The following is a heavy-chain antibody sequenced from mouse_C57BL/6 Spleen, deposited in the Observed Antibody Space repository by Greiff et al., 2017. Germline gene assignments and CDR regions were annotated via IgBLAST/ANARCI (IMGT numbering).Heavy chain of an antibody. CDR2: INPNNGGT. D-gene: IGHD2-14*01. Sequence: VQLQQSGPELVKPGASVKISCKASGYTFTDYYMNWVKQSHGKSLEWIGDINPNNGGTSYNQKFKGKATLTVDKSSSTAYMQLRRLTSEDSAVYYCARGTHDYWGRGTTLTVSS. CDR3: ARGTHDY. V-gene: IGHV1-26*01. CDR1: GYTFTDYY. J-gene: IGHJ2*01.